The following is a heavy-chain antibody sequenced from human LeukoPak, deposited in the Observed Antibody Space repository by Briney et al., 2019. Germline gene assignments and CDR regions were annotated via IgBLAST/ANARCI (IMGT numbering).Heavy chain of an antibody. J-gene: IGHJ4*02. CDR2: IISIFRTA. D-gene: IGHD3-22*01. Sequence: ASVKVSCKASGGTFRSFAISWVRQAPGQGLEWMGGIISIFRTANYAQKFQGRVTVTADESTSTAYMELSSLRSEDTAVYYCARALRYYSDSSGYAFDYWGQGTLVTVSS. CDR3: ARALRYYSDSSGYAFDY. CDR1: GGTFRSFA. V-gene: IGHV1-69*13.